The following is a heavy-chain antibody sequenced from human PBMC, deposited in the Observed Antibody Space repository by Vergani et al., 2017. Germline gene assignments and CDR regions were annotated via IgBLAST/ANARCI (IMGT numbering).Heavy chain of an antibody. CDR2: IDYSGST. Sequence: QVQLQESGPGLVKPSETLSLTCTVSGGSINSYYWSWIRQPPGKGLQWIGYIDYSGSTSYNPSLESRISISFETPKNQFSLRLTSVTAADTAVYYCASKRGACRAAYCHSYDFWGPGTLVGVSS. CDR3: ASKRGACRAAYCHSYDF. V-gene: IGHV4-59*04. D-gene: IGHD2-15*01. J-gene: IGHJ4*02. CDR1: GGSINSYY.